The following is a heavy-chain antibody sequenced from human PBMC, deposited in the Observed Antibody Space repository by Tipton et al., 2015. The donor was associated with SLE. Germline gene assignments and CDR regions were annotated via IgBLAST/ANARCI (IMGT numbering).Heavy chain of an antibody. Sequence: TLSLTCSISGGSFITSSYQWGWIRQPPGKGLEWIGCISYRGTTYYNPSLKGRVTISVDTFRNQFSLTLRSVTAADTAVYFCARDPGADDAFDVWGQGTMVSVSS. CDR2: ISYRGTT. CDR1: GGSFITSSYQ. V-gene: IGHV4-39*07. J-gene: IGHJ3*01. CDR3: ARDPGADDAFDV.